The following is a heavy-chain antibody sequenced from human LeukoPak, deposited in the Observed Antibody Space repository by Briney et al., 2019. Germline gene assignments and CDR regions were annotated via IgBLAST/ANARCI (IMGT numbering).Heavy chain of an antibody. CDR2: QYYTGKT. Sequence: SETLSLTCTVSGGSIISDTDYWGWIRQAPGRGLEWIGSQYYTGKTYYNPSLKSRVTISVDTSKNQISLWLTSVTAADTAVYFCARHHLRSTWYMNNWFDPWGQGTLVTVSS. D-gene: IGHD6-13*01. J-gene: IGHJ5*02. CDR3: ARHHLRSTWYMNNWFDP. V-gene: IGHV4-39*01. CDR1: GGSIISDTDY.